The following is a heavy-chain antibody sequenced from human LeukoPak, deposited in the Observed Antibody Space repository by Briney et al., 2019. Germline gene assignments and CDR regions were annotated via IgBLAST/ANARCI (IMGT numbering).Heavy chain of an antibody. D-gene: IGHD1-7*01. CDR1: GFIFSSYR. CDR2: IRYDGSNK. V-gene: IGHV3-30*02. CDR3: AKDQRMGITGTFDY. J-gene: IGHJ4*02. Sequence: PGGSLRLSCGASGFIFSSYRMHWGRQAPGKGLEWVTFIRYDGSNKYYADSVKGRFTISRDNSKNTLYLQMNSLRAEDTAVYYCAKDQRMGITGTFDYWGQGTLVTVSS.